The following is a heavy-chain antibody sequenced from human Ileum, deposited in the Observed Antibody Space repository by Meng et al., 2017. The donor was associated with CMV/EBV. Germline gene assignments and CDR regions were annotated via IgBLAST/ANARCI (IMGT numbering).Heavy chain of an antibody. V-gene: IGHV3-30*09. Sequence: GESLKISCAASGFIFNNYAMHWVRQAPGKGLDWVAVTSLDGGQKYYADSVKGRFAISRDNSKSLLYLQMNSLRPDDTAVYYSGRHRDHFGSGAGASGADVWGQGTKVTVSS. CDR2: TSLDGGQK. J-gene: IGHJ6*02. CDR3: GRHRDHFGSGAGASGADV. CDR1: GFIFNNYA. D-gene: IGHD3-10*01.